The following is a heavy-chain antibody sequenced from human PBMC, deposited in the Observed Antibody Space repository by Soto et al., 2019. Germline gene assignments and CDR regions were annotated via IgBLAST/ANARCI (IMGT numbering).Heavy chain of an antibody. D-gene: IGHD6-13*01. Sequence: KLSETLSLTCTVSGGSISSGDYYWSWIRQPPGKGLEWIGYIYYSGSTYYNPSLKSRVTISVDTSKNQFSLKLSSVTAADTAVYYCARVRPGIAAAGTNKEFDYWGQGTLVTVSS. J-gene: IGHJ4*02. V-gene: IGHV4-30-4*01. CDR1: GGSISSGDYY. CDR2: IYYSGST. CDR3: ARVRPGIAAAGTNKEFDY.